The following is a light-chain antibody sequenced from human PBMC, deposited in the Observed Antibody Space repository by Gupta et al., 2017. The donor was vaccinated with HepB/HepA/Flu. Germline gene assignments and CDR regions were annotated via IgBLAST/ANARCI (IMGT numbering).Light chain of an antibody. CDR1: KLGEKF. V-gene: IGLV3-1*01. J-gene: IGLJ2*01. CDR3: QAWDSYNVV. Sequence: SYELTQPLSVSVSTGQTATFTCSGDKLGEKFANWYQQRPGQSPVLVIYQDSKRPSGIPERLSGSNSGNTATLTIRGTQAMDEADYYCQAWDSYNVVFVGGTKPTVL. CDR2: QDS.